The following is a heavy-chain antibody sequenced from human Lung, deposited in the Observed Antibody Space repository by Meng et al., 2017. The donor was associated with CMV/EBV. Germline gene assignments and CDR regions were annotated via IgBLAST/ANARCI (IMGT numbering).Heavy chain of an antibody. V-gene: IGHV3-23*01. CDR1: FSFNTYG. CDR2: LSGRGDLS. J-gene: IGHJ4*02. Sequence: FSFNTYGTGWVRQAPGKGLEWVSGLSGRGDLSFYADSVKGRFTISRDNSKTTMYLQMNSLRAEDTAVYYCAKFGWGGHDFWTGPFDYWGQGTLVTVSS. CDR3: AKFGWGGHDFWTGPFDY. D-gene: IGHD3/OR15-3a*01.